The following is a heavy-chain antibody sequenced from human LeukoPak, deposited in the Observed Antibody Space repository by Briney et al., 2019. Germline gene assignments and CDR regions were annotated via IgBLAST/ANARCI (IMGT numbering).Heavy chain of an antibody. D-gene: IGHD2-8*01. V-gene: IGHV3-23*01. J-gene: IGHJ4*02. CDR1: GFTFSSSA. CDR3: TKDMLLPWN. CDR2: ISGSGVST. Sequence: PGGSLRLSCGASGFTFSSSAMSWVRQAPGKGLEWVSSISGSGVSTYYADSVKGRFTISRDNSKNTLYVQMNSLRAGDTAVYYCTKDMLLPWNWGQGTLVTVSS.